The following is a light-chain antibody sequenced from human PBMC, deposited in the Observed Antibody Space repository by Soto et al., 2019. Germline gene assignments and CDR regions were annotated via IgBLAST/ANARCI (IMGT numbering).Light chain of an antibody. CDR1: QTISSW. V-gene: IGKV1-5*03. CDR2: KAS. Sequence: DIQMTQSPSTLSGSVGDRVTITCRASQTISSWLAWYQQKPGKAPKLLIYKASTLKSGVPSRFSGSGSGTEFTLTISSLQPEDFATYYCLQHNSYPPTFGGGTKVDNK. CDR3: LQHNSYPPT. J-gene: IGKJ4*01.